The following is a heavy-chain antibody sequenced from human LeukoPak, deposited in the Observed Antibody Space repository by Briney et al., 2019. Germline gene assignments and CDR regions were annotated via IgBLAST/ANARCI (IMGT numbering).Heavy chain of an antibody. J-gene: IGHJ6*03. Sequence: GGSLRLSCAASGFTISDYYMSWIRQAPGKGLEWVSYISSSGSTIYYADSVKGRFTISRDNAKNSLYLQMNSLRAEDTAVYYCAKGVREFAGYYYYYYMDVWGKGTTVTISS. CDR3: AKGVREFAGYYYYYYMDV. CDR1: GFTISDYY. D-gene: IGHD3-10*01. CDR2: ISSSGSTI. V-gene: IGHV3-11*01.